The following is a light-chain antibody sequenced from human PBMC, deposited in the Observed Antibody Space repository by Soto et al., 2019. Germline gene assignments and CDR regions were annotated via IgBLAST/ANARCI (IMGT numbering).Light chain of an antibody. CDR2: KAS. CDR3: QQYNTYSYT. CDR1: QSIGTW. Sequence: DIRMTQAPSTLSASEGDRVTITCRASQSIGTWLAWYQQKPGKAPKLLIYKASSLESGVPSRFSGTGSGTEFNLTISSLQPDDFATYYCQQYNTYSYTCGQGTKLQIK. V-gene: IGKV1-5*03. J-gene: IGKJ2*01.